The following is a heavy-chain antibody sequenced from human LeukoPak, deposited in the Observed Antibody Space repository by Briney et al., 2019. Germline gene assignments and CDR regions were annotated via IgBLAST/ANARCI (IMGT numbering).Heavy chain of an antibody. CDR2: IYYSGST. CDR3: ASSIAVAGATNFDY. J-gene: IGHJ4*02. CDR1: GGSISSSSYY. Sequence: SETLSLTCTVSGGSISSSSYYWGWIRQPPGKGLEWIGSIYYSGSTYYNPSLKSRVTISVDTSKNQFSLKLSSVTAADTAVYYCASSIAVAGATNFDYWGQGTLVTVSS. D-gene: IGHD6-19*01. V-gene: IGHV4-39*01.